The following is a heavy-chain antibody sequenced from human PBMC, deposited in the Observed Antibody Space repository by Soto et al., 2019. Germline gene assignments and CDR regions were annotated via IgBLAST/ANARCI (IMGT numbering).Heavy chain of an antibody. V-gene: IGHV4-59*01. Sequence: PSETLSLTCTVSGGSISPYFWSWIRQPPGKGLEWIGYIYYIGSTNYNPSLKSRVTISVDTSMNQFSLKLSSVTAADTAIYYCARAETTGEFDYWGQGTLVTVSS. CDR1: GGSISPYF. CDR2: IYYIGST. D-gene: IGHD4-17*01. J-gene: IGHJ4*02. CDR3: ARAETTGEFDY.